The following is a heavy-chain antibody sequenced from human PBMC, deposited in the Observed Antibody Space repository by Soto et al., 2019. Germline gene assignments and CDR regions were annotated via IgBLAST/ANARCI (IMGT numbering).Heavy chain of an antibody. J-gene: IGHJ4*02. D-gene: IGHD2-21*02. Sequence: SETLSLTCSVSGVTGDSISSRSYYWGWLRQPPGKGLEWIGSISYSGSTCNNPSLRSRVSMSIDTSKDQFSLKLKSVTAADTALYFCARQRTSVVTQAYFDVWGPGSLVTVSS. CDR1: GVTGDSISSRSYY. CDR2: ISYSGST. V-gene: IGHV4-39*01. CDR3: ARQRTSVVTQAYFDV.